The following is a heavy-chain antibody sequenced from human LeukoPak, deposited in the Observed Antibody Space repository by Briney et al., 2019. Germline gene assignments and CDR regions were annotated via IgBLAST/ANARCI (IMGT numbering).Heavy chain of an antibody. J-gene: IGHJ4*02. CDR3: AKDSITMVRGPFDY. CDR1: GFTVSTNT. Sequence: PGGSLRLSCTVSGFTVSTNTMSWVRPAPGKGLEWVSPISGSGGSTYYADSVKGRLTISGDNSKYPLYLQMNSLRADDSAVYYCAKDSITMVRGPFDYWGQGTLVTVSS. CDR2: ISGSGGST. D-gene: IGHD3-10*01. V-gene: IGHV3-23*01.